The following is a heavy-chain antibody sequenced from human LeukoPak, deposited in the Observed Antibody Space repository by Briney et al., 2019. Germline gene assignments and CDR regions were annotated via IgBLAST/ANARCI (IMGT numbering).Heavy chain of an antibody. CDR2: ISSSGSTI. V-gene: IGHV3-11*04. D-gene: IGHD6-6*01. CDR3: ARIGYSSSSLDY. Sequence: PGGSLRLSCAASGFTFSDYYMSWIRQAPGKGLEWVSYISSSGSTIYYADSVKGRFTISRDNAKNSLYLQMNSLRADDTAVYFCARIGYSSSSLDYWGQGTLVTVSS. CDR1: GFTFSDYY. J-gene: IGHJ4*02.